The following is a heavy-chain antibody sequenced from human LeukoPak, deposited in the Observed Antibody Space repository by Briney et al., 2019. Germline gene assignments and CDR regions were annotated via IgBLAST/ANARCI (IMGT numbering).Heavy chain of an antibody. CDR2: IYKSGTT. J-gene: IGHJ4*02. CDR1: GGSISRYY. V-gene: IGHV4-59*08. D-gene: IGHD2-21*01. Sequence: SETLSLTCSASGGSISRYYCSWIRQPPGGGLEWIGYIYKSGTTNYNPSLKSRITMSMDTSKNQFSLKLTSVTAADTAVYYCVRLVVDSRGIKEVAVENWGQGTLVTVSS. CDR3: VRLVVDSRGIKEVAVEN.